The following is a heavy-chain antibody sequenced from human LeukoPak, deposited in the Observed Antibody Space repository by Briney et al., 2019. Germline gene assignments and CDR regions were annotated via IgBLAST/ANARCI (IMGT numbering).Heavy chain of an antibody. Sequence: SETLSLTCAVYGGSFSGYYWSWIRQPPGKGLEWIGEINHSGSTNYNPSLKSRVTISVDTSKNQFSLKLSSVTAADTAVYYCARSVRFGGMDYGMDVWGQGTTVTVSS. CDR1: GGSFSGYY. CDR3: ARSVRFGGMDYGMDV. V-gene: IGHV4-34*01. J-gene: IGHJ6*02. CDR2: INHSGST. D-gene: IGHD3-16*01.